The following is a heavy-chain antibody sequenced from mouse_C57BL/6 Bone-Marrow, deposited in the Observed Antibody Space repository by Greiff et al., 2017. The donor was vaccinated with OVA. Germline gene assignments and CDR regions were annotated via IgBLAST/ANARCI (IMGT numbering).Heavy chain of an antibody. Sequence: EVKLMESGGGLVKPGGSLKLSCAASGFTFRDYGMHWVRQAPETGLEWVAYISSGSSTIYYADTVKGRFTISRDNAKNTLFLQMTSLRSEDTAMYFCARRSYEYDRRDAMDYWGQGTSVTVSS. V-gene: IGHV5-17*01. CDR1: GFTFRDYG. CDR3: ARRSYEYDRRDAMDY. J-gene: IGHJ4*01. CDR2: ISSGSSTI. D-gene: IGHD2-4*01.